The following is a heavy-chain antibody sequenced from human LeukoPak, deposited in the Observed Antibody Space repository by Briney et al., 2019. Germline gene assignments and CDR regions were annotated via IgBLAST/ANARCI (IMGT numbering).Heavy chain of an antibody. CDR2: IYSGGST. Sequence: GGSLRLSCAASGFTFSSYAMSWVRQAPGKGLEWVSVIYSGGSTYYADSVKGRFTISRDNSKNTLYLQMNSLRAEDTAVYYCARDSEGYYDSSGPVIWYFDLWGRGTLVTVSS. CDR1: GFTFSSYA. V-gene: IGHV3-53*01. J-gene: IGHJ2*01. CDR3: ARDSEGYYDSSGPVIWYFDL. D-gene: IGHD3-22*01.